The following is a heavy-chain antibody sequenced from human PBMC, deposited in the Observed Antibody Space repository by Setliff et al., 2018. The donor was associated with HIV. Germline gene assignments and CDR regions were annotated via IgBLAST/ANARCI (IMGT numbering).Heavy chain of an antibody. D-gene: IGHD6-19*01. Sequence: GGSLRLSCTTSGFSFFNYAVHWVRQAPGKGLEWVANINQDGSEKYYVDSVKGRFTISRDNAKNSLYLQMNSLSAEDTAVYYCTSQGRSGWLWGGFVSWGQGTLVTVSS. J-gene: IGHJ4*02. CDR1: GFSFFNYA. CDR2: INQDGSEK. V-gene: IGHV3-7*01. CDR3: TSQGRSGWLWGGFVS.